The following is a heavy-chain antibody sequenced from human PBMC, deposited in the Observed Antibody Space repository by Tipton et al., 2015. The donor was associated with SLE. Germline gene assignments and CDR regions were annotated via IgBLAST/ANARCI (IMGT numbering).Heavy chain of an antibody. CDR1: GGSISSGSYY. J-gene: IGHJ5*02. CDR3: ARARLQSTHNWFDP. CDR2: IYTSGST. D-gene: IGHD4-11*01. Sequence: TLSLTCTVSGGSISSGSYYWSWIRQPAGKRLEWIGRIYTSGSTNYNPSLKSRVTISVDTSKNQFSLKLSSVTAADTAVYYCARARLQSTHNWFDPWGQGTLVTVSS. V-gene: IGHV4-61*02.